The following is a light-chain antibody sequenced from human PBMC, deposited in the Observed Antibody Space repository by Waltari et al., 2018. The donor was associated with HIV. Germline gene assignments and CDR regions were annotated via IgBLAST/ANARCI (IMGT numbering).Light chain of an antibody. J-gene: IGKJ3*01. Sequence: DIQMTQSPSSLSASVGDKVTITCRASRGISDSLAWYQQKPGKFPKLLIYDASTLQSGVPSRFSGSGSGTDFTLTITSLQPEDAATYFCQKYKNAPHTFGPGTTVDLK. CDR1: RGISDS. CDR3: QKYKNAPHT. V-gene: IGKV1-27*01. CDR2: DAS.